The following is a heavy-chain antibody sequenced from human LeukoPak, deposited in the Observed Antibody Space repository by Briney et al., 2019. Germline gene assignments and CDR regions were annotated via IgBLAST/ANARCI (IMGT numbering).Heavy chain of an antibody. J-gene: IGHJ5*02. CDR2: ISSSSSYI. Sequence: PGGSLRLSCAASGFTFSSYSMNWVRQAPGKGLEWVSSISSSSSYIYYADSVKGRFTISRDNAKNSLYLQMNSLRAEDTAVYYCARYPRFGMTTAWFVPWGQGTLVTVSS. CDR3: ARYPRFGMTTAWFVP. CDR1: GFTFSSYS. D-gene: IGHD4-11*01. V-gene: IGHV3-21*01.